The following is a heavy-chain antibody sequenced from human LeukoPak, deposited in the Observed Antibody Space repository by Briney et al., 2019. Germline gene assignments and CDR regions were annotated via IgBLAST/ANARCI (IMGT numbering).Heavy chain of an antibody. Sequence: SSETLSLTCAVYGRSFSGYYWSWIRQPPGKGLEWIGEINHSGSTNYNPSLKSRVTISVDTSKNQFSLKLSSVTAADTAVYYCASYYGDYSYWGQGTLVTVSS. CDR3: ASYYGDYSY. J-gene: IGHJ4*02. V-gene: IGHV4-34*01. CDR2: INHSGST. CDR1: GRSFSGYY. D-gene: IGHD4-17*01.